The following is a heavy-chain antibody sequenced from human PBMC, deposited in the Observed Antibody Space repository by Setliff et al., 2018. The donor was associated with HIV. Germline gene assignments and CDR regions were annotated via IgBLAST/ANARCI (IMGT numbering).Heavy chain of an antibody. Sequence: ASVKVSCKASGYTFTSYGISWVRQAPGQGLEWTGWISAYNGNTNYAQKLQGRVTMTTDTSTSTAYMELRSLRSDDTAVYYCARDRRITIFGVVSVVPSKRTKTRSAFDYWGQGTLVTVSS. J-gene: IGHJ4*02. CDR1: GYTFTSYG. CDR3: ARDRRITIFGVVSVVPSKRTKTRSAFDY. CDR2: ISAYNGNT. V-gene: IGHV1-18*01. D-gene: IGHD3-3*01.